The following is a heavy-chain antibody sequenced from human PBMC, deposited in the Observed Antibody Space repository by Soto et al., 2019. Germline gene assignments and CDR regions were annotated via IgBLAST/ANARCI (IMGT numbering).Heavy chain of an antibody. D-gene: IGHD6-13*01. CDR2: IHGGNGNT. J-gene: IGHJ4*02. CDR3: ARGTAGFFDS. Sequence: QVQLVQSGAGVKKPGASVRVSCKTSGYIFTNFAIHWVRQAPGQRLEWMGWIHGGNGNTKYSQKFQARVTITKDTSASTVYMDLGRLRSEDTAVFYCARGTAGFFDSWGQGTLVTVSS. V-gene: IGHV1-3*01. CDR1: GYIFTNFA.